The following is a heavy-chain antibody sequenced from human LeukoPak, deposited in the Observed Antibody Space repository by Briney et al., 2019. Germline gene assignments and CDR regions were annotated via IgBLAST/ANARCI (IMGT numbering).Heavy chain of an antibody. CDR3: ARDSFISLKSRRAVARSNWFDR. CDR1: GGTFINYA. V-gene: IGHV1-69*01. Sequence: SVTDSFKATGGTFINYAISWVRQAGGQGGDWMGGIITSFGTANDAQKFQGRVTTTADESTSTAYMELSSLRSEDTAVYYCARDSFISLKSRRAVARSNWFDRWGQGTLVTVPS. CDR2: IITSFGTA. J-gene: IGHJ5*02. D-gene: IGHD6-19*01.